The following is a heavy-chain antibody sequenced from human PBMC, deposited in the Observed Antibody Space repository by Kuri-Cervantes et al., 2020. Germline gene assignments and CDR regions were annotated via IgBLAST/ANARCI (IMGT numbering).Heavy chain of an antibody. V-gene: IGHV4-39*01. CDR1: GGSINSSTYY. CDR3: VRHTYIQMCYFQT. Sequence: ESLKISCTVSGGSINSSTYYWDWIRQPPGKGLEWIGTIFYSESTYYNPSLQSRVTISLDTSKSQFSLNLRSVIAADTAIYYCVRHTYIQMCYFQTWGQGTLVTVSS. D-gene: IGHD5-18*01. CDR2: IFYSEST. J-gene: IGHJ1*01.